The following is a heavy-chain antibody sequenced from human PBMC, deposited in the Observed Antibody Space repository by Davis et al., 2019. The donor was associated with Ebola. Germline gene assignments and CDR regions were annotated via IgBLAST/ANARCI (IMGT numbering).Heavy chain of an antibody. Sequence: PSETLSLTCTVSGGSISSYYWSWIRQPPGKGLEWIGYIYYSGSTNYNPSLKSRVTISVDTSKNQFSLKLSSVTAADTAVYYCAREVWYCSSTSCYYYYYYGMDVWGKGTTVTVSS. J-gene: IGHJ6*04. CDR3: AREVWYCSSTSCYYYYYYGMDV. V-gene: IGHV4-59*01. D-gene: IGHD2-2*01. CDR2: IYYSGST. CDR1: GGSISSYY.